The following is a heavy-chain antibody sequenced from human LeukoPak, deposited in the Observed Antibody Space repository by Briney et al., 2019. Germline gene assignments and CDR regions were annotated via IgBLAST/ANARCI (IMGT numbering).Heavy chain of an antibody. Sequence: SETLSLTCAVYGGSFSGYYWSWIRQPPGKGLEWIGEINHSGSNNYNPSLKSRVTISVDTSKNQFSLKLSSVTAADTAVYYCASNSGYSYGLDYWGQGTLVTVSS. CDR1: GGSFSGYY. CDR2: INHSGSN. D-gene: IGHD5-18*01. V-gene: IGHV4-34*01. CDR3: ASNSGYSYGLDY. J-gene: IGHJ4*02.